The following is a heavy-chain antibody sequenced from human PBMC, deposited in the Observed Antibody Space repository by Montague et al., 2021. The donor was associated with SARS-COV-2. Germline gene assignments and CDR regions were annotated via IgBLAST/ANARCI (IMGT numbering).Heavy chain of an antibody. CDR3: ARAVVYGGYAFAYFDF. Sequence: TLSLTCTVSGGSISSDSYYWSWIRQPAGKGLEWIGRVYTTGSTNYNPSLKSRVTISGDTSRNQFSLRLTSVTAADTAMYYCARAVVYGGYAFAYFDFWGQGALVTVSS. D-gene: IGHD5-12*01. J-gene: IGHJ4*02. CDR2: VYTTGST. V-gene: IGHV4-61*02. CDR1: GGSISSDSYY.